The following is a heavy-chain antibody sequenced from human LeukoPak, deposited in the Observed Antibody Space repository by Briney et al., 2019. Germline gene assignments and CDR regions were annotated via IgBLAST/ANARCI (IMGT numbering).Heavy chain of an antibody. D-gene: IGHD1-26*01. CDR3: ARMEQGNFFDY. CDR2: IYSGGTT. CDR1: GFTVSSSY. J-gene: IGHJ4*02. V-gene: IGHV3-53*01. Sequence: GGSLRLSCAASGFTVSSSYMSWVRQAPGKGLEWVSVIYSGGTTYYVDSVKGRFTISRDNSKNTLYLQMNSLRAEDTAVYYCARMEQGNFFDYWGQGTLVTVSS.